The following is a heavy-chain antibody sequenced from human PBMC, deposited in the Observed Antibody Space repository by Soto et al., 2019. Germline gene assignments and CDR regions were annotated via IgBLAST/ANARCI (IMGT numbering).Heavy chain of an antibody. CDR2: IYPGDSDT. V-gene: IGHV5-51*01. CDR3: ARQGKLSSMTTYFDS. CDR1: GYSFTSYW. D-gene: IGHD1-1*01. J-gene: IGHJ4*02. Sequence: PGESLKISCKGSGYSFTSYWIAWVRQMPGKGLECMGIIYPGDSDTRYSPSFQGQVTISVDKSINTAYLQWSSLRASDTAIYYCARQGKLSSMTTYFDSWGQGALVT.